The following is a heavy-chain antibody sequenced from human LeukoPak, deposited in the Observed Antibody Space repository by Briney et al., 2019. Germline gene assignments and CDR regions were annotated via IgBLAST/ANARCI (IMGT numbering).Heavy chain of an antibody. CDR3: TTASAVAY. J-gene: IGHJ4*02. Sequence: GGALRLSCAASGFTFSSYDMTWVRQAPGKGLEWVGRVKSKTDGGTTDYAAPVKGRFSISRDDAKNMLFLQMNSLKTEDTAVYYCTTASAVAYWGQGTLVTVSS. V-gene: IGHV3-15*01. CDR1: GFTFSSYD. CDR2: VKSKTDGGTT.